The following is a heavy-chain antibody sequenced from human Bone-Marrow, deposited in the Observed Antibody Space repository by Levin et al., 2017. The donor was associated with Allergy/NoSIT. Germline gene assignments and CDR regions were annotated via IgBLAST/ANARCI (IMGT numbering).Heavy chain of an antibody. CDR3: AKDLRGSFHKSYYFDY. CDR1: GFTFSSYG. D-gene: IGHD1-26*01. Sequence: PGGSLRLSCAASGFTFSSYGMHWVRQAPGKGLEWVAVISYDGSNKYYADSVKGRFTISRDNSKNTLYLQMNSLRGEDTAVYYCAKDLRGSFHKSYYFDYWGQGTLVTVSS. CDR2: ISYDGSNK. V-gene: IGHV3-30*18. J-gene: IGHJ4*02.